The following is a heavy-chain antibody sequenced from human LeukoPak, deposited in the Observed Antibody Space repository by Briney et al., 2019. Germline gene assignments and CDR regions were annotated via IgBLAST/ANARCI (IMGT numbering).Heavy chain of an antibody. V-gene: IGHV3-30*18. J-gene: IGHJ3*02. CDR1: GFTFSSYG. Sequence: GGSLRLSCAASGFTFSSYGMHWVRQAPGKGLEWVAVISYDGSNKYYADSVKGRFTISRDNSKNTLYLQMNSLRAEDTAVYYCAKDSSSGWYFGAFDIWGQGTMVTVSS. D-gene: IGHD6-19*01. CDR3: AKDSSSGWYFGAFDI. CDR2: ISYDGSNK.